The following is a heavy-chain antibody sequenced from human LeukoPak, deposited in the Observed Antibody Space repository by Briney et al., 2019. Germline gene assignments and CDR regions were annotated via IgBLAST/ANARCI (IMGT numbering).Heavy chain of an antibody. CDR2: LSGTGGST. CDR1: GFTFSRHA. CDR3: ARNLVHLWNVFDF. D-gene: IGHD5-18*01. Sequence: GGSLRLSCEASGFTFSRHAMSWVRQAPGKGLEWVSSLSGTGGSTYYADSVKGRLTVSRDNAKNSLYLQMSSLRAEDTAVYHCARNLVHLWNVFDFWGLGTMVTVSS. V-gene: IGHV3-23*01. J-gene: IGHJ3*01.